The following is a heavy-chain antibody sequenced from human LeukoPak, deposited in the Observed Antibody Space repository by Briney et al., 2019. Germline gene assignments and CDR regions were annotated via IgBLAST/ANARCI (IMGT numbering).Heavy chain of an antibody. V-gene: IGHV3-23*01. Sequence: GGSLRLSCAASGFTFSTYAMTWVRQAPGKGLEWVSTISGSGGSTHYADSVKGRFIISRDNSKDTLYLQMNSLRDEDTAVYYCAKRPSDYGDYVTYFDYWGQGTLVTVSS. CDR1: GFTFSTYA. D-gene: IGHD4-17*01. J-gene: IGHJ4*02. CDR3: AKRPSDYGDYVTYFDY. CDR2: ISGSGGST.